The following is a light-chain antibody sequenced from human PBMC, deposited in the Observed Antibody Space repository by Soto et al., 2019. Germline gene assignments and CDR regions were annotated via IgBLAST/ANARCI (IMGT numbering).Light chain of an antibody. Sequence: EIQMTQTPSTLSASVGDRFTITCRASQTINTYLAWYQQKPGKAPELLVFDASNLESGVPSRFSGSGSGTDFTLTISSLRPDDFASYYCQQYNSYPLTFGGGTKVDIK. CDR3: QQYNSYPLT. CDR2: DAS. J-gene: IGKJ4*01. V-gene: IGKV1-5*01. CDR1: QTINTY.